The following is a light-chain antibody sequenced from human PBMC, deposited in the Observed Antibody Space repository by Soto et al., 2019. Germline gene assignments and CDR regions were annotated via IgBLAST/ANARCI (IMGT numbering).Light chain of an antibody. CDR3: NSFISSTTPLV. CDR2: DVT. J-gene: IGLJ2*01. CDR1: SSDVGGYEY. V-gene: IGLV2-14*03. Sequence: QSVLTQPASVSGSPAQSITISCTGTSSDVGGYEYVSWYQQHPGKAPKLIIYDVTNRPSGVSGRFSGSKSGNTASLTISGLQAEDEADYYCNSFISSTTPLVFGGGTKLTVL.